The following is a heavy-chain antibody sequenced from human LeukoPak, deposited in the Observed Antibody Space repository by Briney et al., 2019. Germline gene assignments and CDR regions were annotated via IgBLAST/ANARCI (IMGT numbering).Heavy chain of an antibody. CDR1: GYTFTGYY. V-gene: IGHV1-2*02. D-gene: IGHD2-2*01. Sequence: ASVKVSCKASGYTFTGYYMHWVRQAPGQGLEWMGWINPNSGGTNYAQKFQGRVTMTRDTSISTAYMELSRLRSDDTAVYYCARANRREYQLLFGYWCQVTLVTVSS. CDR3: ARANRREYQLLFGY. CDR2: INPNSGGT. J-gene: IGHJ4*02.